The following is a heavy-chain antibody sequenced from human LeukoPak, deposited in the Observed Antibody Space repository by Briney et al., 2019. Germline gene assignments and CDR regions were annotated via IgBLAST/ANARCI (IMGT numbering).Heavy chain of an antibody. V-gene: IGHV1-58*02. J-gene: IGHJ3*02. D-gene: IGHD3-22*01. CDR1: GFTFTSSA. CDR2: IVVGSGNT. Sequence: GTSVKASCKASGFTFTSSAMQWVRQTRGQRLEWIGWIVVGSGNTNYAQKFQERVTITRDMSTSTAYMELSSLRSEDTAVYYCAADLTYYYDSSAYDAFDIWGQGTMVTVSS. CDR3: AADLTYYYDSSAYDAFDI.